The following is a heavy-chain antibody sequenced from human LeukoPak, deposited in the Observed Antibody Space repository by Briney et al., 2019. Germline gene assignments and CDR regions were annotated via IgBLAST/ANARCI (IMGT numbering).Heavy chain of an antibody. J-gene: IGHJ6*03. Sequence: SETLSLTCTVSGGSIINRSYDWDWIRQPPGKGLEWIGSICYSGTTYYNPSLKSRVTISVDASKNQFSLKLSSVTAADTAVYYCVARNGDYSYMDVWGKGTTVTVSS. CDR3: VARNGDYSYMDV. D-gene: IGHD1-1*01. CDR2: ICYSGTT. V-gene: IGHV4-39*01. CDR1: GGSIINRSYD.